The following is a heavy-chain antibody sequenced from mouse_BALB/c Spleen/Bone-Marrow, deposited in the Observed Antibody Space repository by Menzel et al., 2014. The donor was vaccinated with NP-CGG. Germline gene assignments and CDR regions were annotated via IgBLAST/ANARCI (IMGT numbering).Heavy chain of an antibody. V-gene: IGHV7-3*02. J-gene: IGHJ3*01. CDR2: IRNKANGYTT. Sequence: EVKLMESGGGLVQPGGSLRLSCATSGFTFTDYYMSWVRQPPGKALEWLGSIRNKANGYTTEYSASVKGRFTISRDNSQSILYLQMNTLRAEDSATYYCATGWFAYWGQGTLVTVSA. CDR1: GFTFTDYY. CDR3: ATGWFAY.